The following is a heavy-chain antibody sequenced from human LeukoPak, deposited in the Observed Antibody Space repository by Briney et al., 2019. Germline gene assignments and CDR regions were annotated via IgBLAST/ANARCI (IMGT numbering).Heavy chain of an antibody. V-gene: IGHV3-74*01. CDR2: MNSDGRTT. D-gene: IGHD1-1*01. Sequence: GGSLRLSCAASAFTFSSYWMHWVRQVPGKGLVWVSGMNSDGRTTSYADSVKGRFTISRDNAKNTLYLQMNSLRDEDSAVYYCAGELATGYWGQGALVTVS. J-gene: IGHJ4*02. CDR3: AGELATGY. CDR1: AFTFSSYW.